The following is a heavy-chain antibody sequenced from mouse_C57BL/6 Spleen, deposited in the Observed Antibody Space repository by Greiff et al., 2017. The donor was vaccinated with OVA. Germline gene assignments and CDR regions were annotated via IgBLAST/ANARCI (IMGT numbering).Heavy chain of an antibody. CDR2: ISSGSSTI. Sequence: EVQGVESGGGLVKPGGSLKLSCAASGFTFSDYGMHWVRQAPEKGLEWVAYISSGSSTIYYADTVKGRFTISRDTATNTLFLQMTSLRSEDTAMYYCARRNYYGSSGVYAMDYWGQGTSVTVSS. CDR1: GFTFSDYG. CDR3: ARRNYYGSSGVYAMDY. J-gene: IGHJ4*01. D-gene: IGHD1-1*01. V-gene: IGHV5-17*01.